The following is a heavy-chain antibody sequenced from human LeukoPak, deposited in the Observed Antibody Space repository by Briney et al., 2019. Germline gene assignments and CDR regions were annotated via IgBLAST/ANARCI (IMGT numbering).Heavy chain of an antibody. V-gene: IGHV4-34*01. CDR3: ARAHQYYDYVWGSYRSYYFDY. CDR1: GGSFSGYY. CDR2: INHSGST. Sequence: PSETLSLTCAVYGGSFSGYYWSWIRQPPGKGLEWIGEINHSGSTNYNPSLKSRVTMSVDTSKNQFSLKLSSVTAADTAVYYCARAHQYYDYVWGSYRSYYFDYWGQGTLVTVSS. J-gene: IGHJ4*02. D-gene: IGHD3-16*02.